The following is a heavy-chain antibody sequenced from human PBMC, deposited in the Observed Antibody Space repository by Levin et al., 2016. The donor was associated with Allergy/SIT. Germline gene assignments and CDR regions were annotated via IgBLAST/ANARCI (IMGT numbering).Heavy chain of an antibody. CDR2: ISGSGGST. CDR3: AKSFVKLERPSPYYFDY. V-gene: IGHV3-23*01. D-gene: IGHD1-1*01. Sequence: GESLKISCAASGFTFSSYAMSWVRQAPGKGLEWVSAISGSGGSTYYADSVKGRFTISRDNSKNTLYLQMNSLRAEDTAVYYCAKSFVKLERPSPYYFDYWGQGTLVTVSS. CDR1: GFTFSSYA. J-gene: IGHJ4*02.